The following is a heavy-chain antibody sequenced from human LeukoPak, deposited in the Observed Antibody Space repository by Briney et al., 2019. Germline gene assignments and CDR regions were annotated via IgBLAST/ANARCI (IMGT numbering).Heavy chain of an antibody. V-gene: IGHV4-59*08. CDR3: ARARTGYSGYYAIRDAFDI. CDR2: IYYSGST. J-gene: IGHJ3*02. D-gene: IGHD5-12*01. Sequence: PSETLSLTCTVSGGSISSYYWSWIRQPPGKGLEWIGYIYYSGSTNYNPSLKSRVTISVDTSKNQFSLKLSPVTAADTAVYYCARARTGYSGYYAIRDAFDIWGQGTMVTVSS. CDR1: GGSISSYY.